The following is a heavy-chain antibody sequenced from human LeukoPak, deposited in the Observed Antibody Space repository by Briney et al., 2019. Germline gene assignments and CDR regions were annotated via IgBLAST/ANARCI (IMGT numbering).Heavy chain of an antibody. J-gene: IGHJ4*02. CDR3: ARDYYCSGGSCSFDY. D-gene: IGHD2-15*01. V-gene: IGHV3-21*01. Sequence: GGSLRLSCAASGFTFSSYSMNWVRQAPGKGLEWVSSISSSSSYIYYADSVKGRFTISRDNAKNSLYLQMNSLRAEDTAVYYCARDYYCSGGSCSFDYWGQGTLVTVSS. CDR1: GFTFSSYS. CDR2: ISSSSSYI.